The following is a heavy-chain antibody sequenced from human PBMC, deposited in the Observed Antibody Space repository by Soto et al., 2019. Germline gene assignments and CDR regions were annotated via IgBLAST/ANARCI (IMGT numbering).Heavy chain of an antibody. V-gene: IGHV1-58*01. Sequence: ASVKVSCKASGFTFTSSAVQWVRQARGQRLEWIGWIVVGSGNTNYAQKFQERVTITRDMSTSTAYMELSSLRSEDTAVYYCAAFKEAVAGHPSYYYYYYGMDVWGQGTTVTVSS. CDR1: GFTFTSSA. J-gene: IGHJ6*02. CDR3: AAFKEAVAGHPSYYYYYYGMDV. D-gene: IGHD6-19*01. CDR2: IVVGSGNT.